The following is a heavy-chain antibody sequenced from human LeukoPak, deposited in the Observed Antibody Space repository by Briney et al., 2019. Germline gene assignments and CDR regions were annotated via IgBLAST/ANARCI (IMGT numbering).Heavy chain of an antibody. J-gene: IGHJ4*02. CDR1: GFTFKHAW. D-gene: IGHD6-19*01. Sequence: PGGCLRLSCAASGFTFKHAWMSWVRQAPGKGLEWVGRIKSKSDGGATDYAAPVKGRLTISRDDSKNTLSLQMSSLETEDTAVYYCVTEQQWLGWGRGTLVTVPS. V-gene: IGHV3-15*01. CDR2: IKSKSDGGAT. CDR3: VTEQQWLG.